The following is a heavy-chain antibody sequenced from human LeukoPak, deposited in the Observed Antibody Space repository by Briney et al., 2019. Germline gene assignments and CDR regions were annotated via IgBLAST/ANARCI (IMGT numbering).Heavy chain of an antibody. CDR3: ARGGLPGIAVAGTDAFDI. J-gene: IGHJ3*02. CDR2: IYTSGST. CDR1: GGSISSYY. D-gene: IGHD6-19*01. V-gene: IGHV4-4*07. Sequence: PSETLSLTCTVSGGSISSYYWSWIRQPAGKGLEWIGRIYTSGSTNYNPSLKSRVTISVDTSKNQFSLKLSSVTAADTAVYYCARGGLPGIAVAGTDAFDIWGQGTMVTVSS.